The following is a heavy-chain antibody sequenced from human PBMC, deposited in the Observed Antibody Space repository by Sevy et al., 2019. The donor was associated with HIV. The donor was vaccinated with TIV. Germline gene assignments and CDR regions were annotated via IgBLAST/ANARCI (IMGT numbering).Heavy chain of an antibody. CDR2: IYSTGRS. D-gene: IGHD5-12*01. J-gene: IGHJ4*02. CDR3: AREADGYNYVAEF. Sequence: LSLICTVSGGSISGYYWSWIRQPAGKGLEWIGRIYSTGRSNYHPSLKRRVTMSVDTSKNKFSLRLSSVTAADTAVYFCAREADGYNYVAEFWGQGTLVTVSS. CDR1: GGSISGYY. V-gene: IGHV4-4*07.